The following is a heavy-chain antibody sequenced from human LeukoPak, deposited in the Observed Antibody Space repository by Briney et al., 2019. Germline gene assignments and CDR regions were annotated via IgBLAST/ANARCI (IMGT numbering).Heavy chain of an antibody. D-gene: IGHD1-1*01. J-gene: IGHJ4*02. CDR3: ARDEITTEENDFDY. CDR1: GYSFTTYY. Sequence: GASVTVSCTASGYSFTTYYIHWVRQAPGQGLDWVAIINPSDGWTKYAQRFQGRVTLTRDTSTSTVYMELGSLTSEDTAVYYCARDEITTEENDFDYWGQGTLVTASS. CDR2: INPSDGWT. V-gene: IGHV1-46*01.